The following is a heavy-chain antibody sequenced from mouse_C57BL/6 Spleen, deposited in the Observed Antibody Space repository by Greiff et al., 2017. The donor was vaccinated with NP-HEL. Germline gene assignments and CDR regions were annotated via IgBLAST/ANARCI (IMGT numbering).Heavy chain of an antibody. J-gene: IGHJ2*01. CDR2: IDPENGDT. V-gene: IGHV14-4*01. Sequence: EVQLQQSGAELVRPGASVKLSCTASGFNIKDDYMHWVKQRPEQGLEWIGWIDPENGDTEYASKFQGKATITADTSSNTAYLQLSSLTSEDTAVYYCTFFITTVGDPYFDYWGQGTTLTVSS. CDR1: GFNIKDDY. CDR3: TFFITTVGDPYFDY. D-gene: IGHD1-1*01.